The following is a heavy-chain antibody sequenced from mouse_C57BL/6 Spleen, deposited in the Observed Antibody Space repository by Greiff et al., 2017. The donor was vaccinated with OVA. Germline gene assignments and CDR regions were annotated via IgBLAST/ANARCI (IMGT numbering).Heavy chain of an antibody. D-gene: IGHD2-4*01. CDR1: GYTFTSSW. V-gene: IGHV1-53*01. CDR3: ARDYYDYWYFDV. Sequence: QLQQSGTELVKPGASVKLSCQASGYTFTSSWMHWVKQRPGQGLEWIGNINPSNGGTNYNEKFKSKATLTVDKSSSTAYMQLSSLTSEDSAVYYCARDYYDYWYFDVWGTGTTVTVSS. J-gene: IGHJ1*03. CDR2: INPSNGGT.